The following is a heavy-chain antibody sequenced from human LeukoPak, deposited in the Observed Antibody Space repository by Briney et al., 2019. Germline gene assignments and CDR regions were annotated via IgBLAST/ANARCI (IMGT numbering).Heavy chain of an antibody. CDR3: AKDGAAAGSGHFDD. CDR1: GFTFSSYW. Sequence: PGGSLRLSCAASGFTFSSYWMHWVRQAPGKGLVWVSRINSDGSSTSYADSVKGRFTISRDNAMNSLYLQMHSLRTDDTALYYCAKDGAAAGSGHFDDWGQGALVTVSS. J-gene: IGHJ4*02. D-gene: IGHD6-13*01. CDR2: INSDGSST. V-gene: IGHV3-74*01.